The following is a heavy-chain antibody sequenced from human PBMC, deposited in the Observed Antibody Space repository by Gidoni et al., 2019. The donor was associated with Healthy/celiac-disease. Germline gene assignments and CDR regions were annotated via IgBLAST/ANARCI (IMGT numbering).Heavy chain of an antibody. D-gene: IGHD2-8*01. V-gene: IGHV4-31*03. Sequence: QGPLQGAGPGMVKPSQTPSLPCPVSGGASSRGGYYWSWIRQHPGKGLEWIGYIYYSGSTYYNPSLKSRVTISVDTSKNQFSLKLSSVTAADTAVYYCAREVRGYCTNGVCYLDWFDPWGQGTLVTVSS. J-gene: IGHJ5*02. CDR1: GGASSRGGYY. CDR3: AREVRGYCTNGVCYLDWFDP. CDR2: IYYSGST.